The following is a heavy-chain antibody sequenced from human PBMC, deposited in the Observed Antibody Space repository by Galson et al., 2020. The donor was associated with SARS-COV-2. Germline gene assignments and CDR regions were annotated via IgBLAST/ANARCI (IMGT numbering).Heavy chain of an antibody. CDR3: ARDSQGGNDYSYLLF. CDR2: INPSGGGT. J-gene: IGHJ4*02. V-gene: IGHV1-46*01. D-gene: IGHD4-4*01. Sequence: KISCKASGYTFTSYYIHWVRQAPGQGLEWMGIINPSGGGTTYAQKFQGRVTMTRDTSTSTVYMELSSLRSEDTAVYYCARDSQGGNDYSYLLFWGQGTLVTVSS. CDR1: GYTFTSYY.